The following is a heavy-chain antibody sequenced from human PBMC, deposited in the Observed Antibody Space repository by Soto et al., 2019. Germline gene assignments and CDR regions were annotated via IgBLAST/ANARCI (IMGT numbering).Heavy chain of an antibody. CDR2: INGGNDKT. CDR1: GYNFTAYA. Sequence: ASVKVSCKASGYNFTAYAIYWVRQAPRQRLEWLGWINGGNDKTGYSQRFQGRLSITKKTSATTAFMELSNLRSEDTAVYYCARVGYFDSDSFPRPYDYWGQGTLVTVSS. V-gene: IGHV1-3*01. J-gene: IGHJ4*02. CDR3: ARVGYFDSDSFPRPYDY. D-gene: IGHD3-22*01.